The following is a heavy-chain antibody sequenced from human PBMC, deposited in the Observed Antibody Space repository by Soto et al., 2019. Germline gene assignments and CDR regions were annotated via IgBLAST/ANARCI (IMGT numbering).Heavy chain of an antibody. D-gene: IGHD3-16*01. CDR1: GLTLRSYA. J-gene: IGHJ5*02. Sequence: EGQLLHSGGDLVLPGGSLRLSCAGSGLTLRSYAMTWIRQTPEKGLEWVSTISGRSAVPSYADSVKGRFAVSRDNSQNTVYLQMNSLRPDDTATYYCAKGGPFTGGFDPWGQGSLVTVSS. CDR3: AKGGPFTGGFDP. CDR2: ISGRSAVP. V-gene: IGHV3-23*01.